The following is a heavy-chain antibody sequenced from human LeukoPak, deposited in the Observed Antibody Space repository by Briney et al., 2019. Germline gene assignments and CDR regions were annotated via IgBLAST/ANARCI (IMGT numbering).Heavy chain of an antibody. CDR3: ARGPYGSGSYFGAFDI. Sequence: GGSLRLSRAASGFTFSNYAIHWVRQAPGKGLEWVSYISSSSSTIYYADSVKGRFTISRDNAKNSLYLQMNSLRDEDTAVYYCARGPYGSGSYFGAFDIWGQGTMVTVSS. J-gene: IGHJ3*02. CDR2: ISSSSSTI. CDR1: GFTFSNYA. V-gene: IGHV3-48*02. D-gene: IGHD3-10*01.